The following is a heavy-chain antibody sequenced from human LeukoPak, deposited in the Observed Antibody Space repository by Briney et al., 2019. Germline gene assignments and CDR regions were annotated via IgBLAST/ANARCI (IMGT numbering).Heavy chain of an antibody. CDR2: IYSSGNT. CDR1: GGSVTSSNYY. D-gene: IGHD6-19*01. Sequence: SETLSLTCSVSGGSVTSSNYYWDWVRQPPGKGLEWIGSIYSSGNTYYNPSLESRVTISVDTSREQVSLKLSSVTAADTAQYHCARGRDIAVAGTPVGYWGQGTLVTVSS. J-gene: IGHJ4*02. CDR3: ARGRDIAVAGTPVGY. V-gene: IGHV4-39*01.